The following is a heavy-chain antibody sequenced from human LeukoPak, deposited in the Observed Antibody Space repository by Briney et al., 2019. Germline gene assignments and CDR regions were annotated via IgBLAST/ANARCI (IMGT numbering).Heavy chain of an antibody. J-gene: IGHJ6*03. CDR3: ARAGGVGSSGYYFQLVYYYYMDV. V-gene: IGHV4-39*01. D-gene: IGHD3-22*01. Sequence: ASETLSLTCTVSGGSISSSSYYWGWIRQPPGKGLEWIGSIYYSGSTYYNPSLKSRVTISVDTSKNQFSLKLSSVTAADTAVYYCARAGGVGSSGYYFQLVYYYYMDVWGKGTTVTVSS. CDR2: IYYSGST. CDR1: GGSISSSSYY.